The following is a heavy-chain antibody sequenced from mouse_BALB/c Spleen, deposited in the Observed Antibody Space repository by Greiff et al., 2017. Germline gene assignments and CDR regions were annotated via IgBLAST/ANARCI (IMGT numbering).Heavy chain of an antibody. D-gene: IGHD2-14*01. J-gene: IGHJ1*01. CDR2: IYPGDGDT. V-gene: IGHV1-87*01. CDR1: GYTFTSYW. CDR3: ARGGGYRYDGLTYFDV. Sequence: QVHVKQSGAELARPGASVKLSCKASGYTFTSYWMQWVKQRPGQGLEWIGAIYPGDGDTRYTQKFKGKATLTADKSSSTAYMQLSSLASEDSAVYYCARGGGYRYDGLTYFDVWGAGTTVTVSS.